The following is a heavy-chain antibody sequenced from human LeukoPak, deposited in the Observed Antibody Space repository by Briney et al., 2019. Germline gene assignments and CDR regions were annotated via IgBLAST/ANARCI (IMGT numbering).Heavy chain of an antibody. Sequence: AETLTLTCAVYGGSFSGYYWSWIRQPPGKGLEWIGAINHSGSTNYNPSLKSRVTISVDTSKNQFSLKLSSVTAADTAVYYCARGVVGYSSSWYLSAYYYGMDVWGQGTTVTVSS. CDR1: GGSFSGYY. CDR3: ARGVVGYSSSWYLSAYYYGMDV. CDR2: INHSGST. D-gene: IGHD6-13*01. J-gene: IGHJ6*02. V-gene: IGHV4-34*01.